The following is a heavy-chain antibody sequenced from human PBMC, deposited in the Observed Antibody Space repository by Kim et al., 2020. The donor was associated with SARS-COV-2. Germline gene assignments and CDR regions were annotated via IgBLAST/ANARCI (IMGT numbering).Heavy chain of an antibody. CDR2: T. J-gene: IGHJ4*02. D-gene: IGHD2-15*01. Sequence: TYTNPAPKSRVTTPGDTSKNQCSLKLSSVTAADTAVYYCARVEAATFDYWGQGTLVTVSS. V-gene: IGHV4-39*07. CDR3: ARVEAATFDY.